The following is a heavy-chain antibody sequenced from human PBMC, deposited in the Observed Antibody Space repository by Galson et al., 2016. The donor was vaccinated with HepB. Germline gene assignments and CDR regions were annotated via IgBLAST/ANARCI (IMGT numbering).Heavy chain of an antibody. Sequence: SETLSLTCSVSGGSITSSDWWSWVRQPPGKGLEWIAEIHYNGRPNHSPSLKTRPAISVDKSRNQYSLKLSSVTAADTAVNYCARGELALGFDYWGQGTLVTVSS. CDR3: ARGELALGFDY. CDR1: GGSITSSDW. J-gene: IGHJ4*02. V-gene: IGHV4/OR15-8*01. CDR2: IHYNGRP. D-gene: IGHD3-10*01.